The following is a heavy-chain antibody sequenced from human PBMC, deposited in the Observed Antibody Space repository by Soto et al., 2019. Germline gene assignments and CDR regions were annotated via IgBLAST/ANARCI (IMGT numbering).Heavy chain of an antibody. J-gene: IGHJ6*01. D-gene: IGHD5-18*01. Sequence: EVQLVESGGGLVQPGGSLRLSCAASGFTVSSNYMSWVRQAPGKGLEWVSVIFWKSGGTGYADSVKGRFTISRDRAKNYLYMQMNSLRGEDTALYYGVKDTKPGGADVW. CDR3: VKDTKPGGADV. V-gene: IGHV3-66*02. CDR2: IFWKSGGT. CDR1: GFTVSSNY.